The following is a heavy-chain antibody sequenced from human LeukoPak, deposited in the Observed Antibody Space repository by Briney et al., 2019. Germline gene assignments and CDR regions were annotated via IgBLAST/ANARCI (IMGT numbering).Heavy chain of an antibody. V-gene: IGHV3-21*01. Sequence: PRGSLRLSCAASGFTFSSYSMNWVRQAPGKGLEWVSSISSSSSYIYYADSVKGRFTISRDNAKNSLYLQMNSLRAEDTAVYYCARDRVTPVTTIDYWGQGTLVTVSS. CDR1: GFTFSSYS. CDR2: ISSSSSYI. J-gene: IGHJ4*02. CDR3: ARDRVTPVTTIDY. D-gene: IGHD4-17*01.